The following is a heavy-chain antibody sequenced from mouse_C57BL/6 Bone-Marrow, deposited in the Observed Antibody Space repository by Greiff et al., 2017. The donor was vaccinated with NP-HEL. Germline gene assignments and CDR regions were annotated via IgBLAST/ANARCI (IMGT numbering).Heavy chain of an antibody. CDR2: IDPENGDT. CDR3: TTGSNPCAY. Sequence: VQLQQSGAELVRPGASVKLSCTASGFNIKDDYMHWVKQRPEQGLEWIGWIDPENGDTEYASKFQGKATITADTSSNTAYLQLSSLTSEDTAVYYCTTGSNPCAYWGQGTLVTVSA. J-gene: IGHJ3*01. V-gene: IGHV14-4*01. CDR1: GFNIKDDY. D-gene: IGHD2-5*01.